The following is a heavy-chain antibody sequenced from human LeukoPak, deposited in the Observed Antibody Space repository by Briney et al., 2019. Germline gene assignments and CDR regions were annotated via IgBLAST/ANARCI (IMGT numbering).Heavy chain of an antibody. J-gene: IGHJ4*02. CDR2: IYTSGSI. CDR3: AKWVPVIRPGFEY. D-gene: IGHD1-26*01. CDR1: GGSVSGGSKY. V-gene: IGHV4-61*03. Sequence: SETLSLTCTVSGGSVSGGSKYWSWIRQPPGKGLEWIGYIYTSGSINYNPSLESRVTISVDTSKNHFSLKLSSVTAADTAVYYCAKWVPVIRPGFEYWGQGTQVTVSS.